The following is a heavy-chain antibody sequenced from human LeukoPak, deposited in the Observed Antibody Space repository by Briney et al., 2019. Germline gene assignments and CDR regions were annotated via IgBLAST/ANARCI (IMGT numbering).Heavy chain of an antibody. CDR1: GFTFSSYA. CDR3: AKDWVSMDV. CDR2: ISYDGSNK. J-gene: IGHJ6*03. V-gene: IGHV3-30-3*01. D-gene: IGHD3-16*01. Sequence: GGSLRLSCAASGFTFSSYAMHWVRQAPGKGLEWVAVISYDGSNKYYADSVKGRFTISRDNSKNTLYLQMNCLRAEDTAVYYCAKDWVSMDVWGKGTTVTVSS.